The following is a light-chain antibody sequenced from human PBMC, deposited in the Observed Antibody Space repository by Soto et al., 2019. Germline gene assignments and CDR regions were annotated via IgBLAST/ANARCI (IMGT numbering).Light chain of an antibody. CDR1: QSLSGW. CDR2: KAS. Sequence: DIQMTQSPSTLSASVGDRVTITCRASQSLSGWLAWYQQKPGKAPHLLIYKASTLESGVPSRFSGKGSGTEFTLTISSLQSDDFATYYCQQYKSYSYTFGQGTKVEIK. CDR3: QQYKSYSYT. V-gene: IGKV1-5*03. J-gene: IGKJ2*01.